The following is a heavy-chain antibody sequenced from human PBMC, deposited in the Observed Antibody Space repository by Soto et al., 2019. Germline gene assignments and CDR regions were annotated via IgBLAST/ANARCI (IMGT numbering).Heavy chain of an antibody. J-gene: IGHJ5*02. Sequence: SETLSLTCTVSGGSISSGDYYWSWIRQPPGKGLEWIGYIYYSGSTNYNPSLKSRVTISVDTSKNQFSLKLSSVTAADTAVYYCARAYYDRSGYAVDPWGQGTLVTVSS. V-gene: IGHV4-30-4*01. CDR2: IYYSGST. CDR1: GGSISSGDYY. CDR3: ARAYYDRSGYAVDP. D-gene: IGHD3-22*01.